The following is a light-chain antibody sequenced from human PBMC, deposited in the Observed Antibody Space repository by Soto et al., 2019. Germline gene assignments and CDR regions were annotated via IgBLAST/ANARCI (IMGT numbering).Light chain of an antibody. V-gene: IGLV2-8*01. CDR3: SSYAGSSNYV. Sequence: QSVLTQPPSASGSPGQSVTVSCTGTSSDVGGYNYVSWYQQHPGKAPKLIIYGVDERPSGVPDRFSGSTSGNTASLTVSGLQTDDEADYYCSSYAGSSNYVFGTGTKVTVL. CDR2: GVD. CDR1: SSDVGGYNY. J-gene: IGLJ1*01.